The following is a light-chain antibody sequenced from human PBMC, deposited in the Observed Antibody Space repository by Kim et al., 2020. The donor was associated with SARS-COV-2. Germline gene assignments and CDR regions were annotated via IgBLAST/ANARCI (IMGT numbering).Light chain of an antibody. CDR3: QQYASYPLT. Sequence: ALLGDRVTITCRASHSISDFLAWYQQKPGKAPNLLIYKASSLESGVPSRFSGSASGTEFTLTISSLKPDDFSTYYCQQYASYPLTFGGGTKVDIK. V-gene: IGKV1-5*03. CDR2: KAS. CDR1: HSISDF. J-gene: IGKJ4*01.